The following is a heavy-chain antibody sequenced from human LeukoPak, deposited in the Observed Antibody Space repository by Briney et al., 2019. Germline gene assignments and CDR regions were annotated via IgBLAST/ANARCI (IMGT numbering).Heavy chain of an antibody. D-gene: IGHD4-17*01. CDR3: ATDYGDPYYFDY. J-gene: IGHJ4*02. Sequence: ASVKVSCEVSGYTLTELSMHWGRQAPGKGLEWRGGFYPEDGETIYAQKFQGRVTMTEDTSTDTAYMELSSLRSEDTAVYYCATDYGDPYYFDYWGQGTLVTVSS. CDR2: FYPEDGET. V-gene: IGHV1-24*01. CDR1: GYTLTELS.